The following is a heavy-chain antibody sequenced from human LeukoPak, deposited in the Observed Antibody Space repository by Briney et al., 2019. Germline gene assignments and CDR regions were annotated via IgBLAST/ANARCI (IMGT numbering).Heavy chain of an antibody. CDR1: GFTFSSYA. Sequence: GGSLRLSCAASGFTFSSYAMSWVRQAPGKGLEWVSTLSGSGASISCADSVKGRFTISRGNSKNTLYLQMNSLRAEDTARYYCAKQKGYCSGGSCYYSDYWGQGTLVTVSS. CDR2: LSGSGASI. J-gene: IGHJ4*02. V-gene: IGHV3-23*01. D-gene: IGHD2-15*01. CDR3: AKQKGYCSGGSCYYSDY.